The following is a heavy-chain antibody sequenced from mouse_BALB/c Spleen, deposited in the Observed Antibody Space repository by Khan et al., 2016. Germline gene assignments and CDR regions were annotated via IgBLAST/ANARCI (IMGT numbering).Heavy chain of an antibody. V-gene: IGHV3-2*02. CDR1: GYSITSDYA. Sequence: EVQLQESGPGLVKPSQSLSLTCTVTGYSITSDYAWNWIRQFPGNKLEWMGYISYIGSTSYNPSLKSRISITRATPTHQLFLPLNSVTTEDTAPEYWARPGGFAYWSQATLVTVSA. CDR3: ARPGGFAY. CDR2: ISYIGST. J-gene: IGHJ3*01.